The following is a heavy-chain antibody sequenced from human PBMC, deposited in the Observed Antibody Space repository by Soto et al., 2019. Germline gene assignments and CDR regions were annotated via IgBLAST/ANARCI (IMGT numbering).Heavy chain of an antibody. CDR3: ARHSVIYYYYGKDV. CDR1: GYSFTSYW. V-gene: IGHV5-10-1*01. J-gene: IGHJ6*02. D-gene: IGHD3-22*01. CDR2: IDPSDSYT. Sequence: GESLKISCKGSGYSFTSYWISWVRQMPGKGLEWMGRIDPSDSYTNYSPSFQGQVTISAAKSISTAYLQWSSLKASDTAMYYCARHSVIYYYYGKDVWGRGTTVTVSS.